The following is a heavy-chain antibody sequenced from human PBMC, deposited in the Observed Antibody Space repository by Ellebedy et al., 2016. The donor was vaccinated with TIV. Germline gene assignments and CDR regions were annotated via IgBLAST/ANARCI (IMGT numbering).Heavy chain of an antibody. CDR3: AKGSPRAVLFDH. J-gene: IGHJ4*02. CDR2: ISANGDSK. V-gene: IGHV3-23*01. D-gene: IGHD3-10*01. Sequence: GGSLRLXCAASGFTLRSYAVNWVRQAPGKGLEWVASISANGDSKYYAGSVKGRFTISRDNSKGTVHLQMNSLRPEDTATYFCAKGSPRAVLFDHWGQGALVTVSS. CDR1: GFTLRSYA.